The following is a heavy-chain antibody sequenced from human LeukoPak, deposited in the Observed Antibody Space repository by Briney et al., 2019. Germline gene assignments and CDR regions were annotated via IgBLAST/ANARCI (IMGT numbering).Heavy chain of an antibody. CDR3: AKEAPMVRGVINSPCDY. J-gene: IGHJ4*02. CDR1: GFTFSSYG. Sequence: GRSLRLSCAASGFTFSSYGMHWVRQAPGKALEWVAVISYDGSNKYYADSVKGRFTISRDNSKNTLYLQMNSLRAEDTAVYYCAKEAPMVRGVINSPCDYWGQGTLVTVSS. D-gene: IGHD3-10*01. CDR2: ISYDGSNK. V-gene: IGHV3-30*18.